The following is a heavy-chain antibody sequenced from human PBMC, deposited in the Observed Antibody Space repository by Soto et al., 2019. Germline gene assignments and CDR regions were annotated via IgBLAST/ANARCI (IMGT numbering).Heavy chain of an antibody. CDR2: INPSGGST. Sequence: ASVKVSCKASGYTFTSYYMHWVRQAPGQGLEWMGIINPSGGSTSYAQKFQGRVTMTRDTSTSTVYMELSSLRSEDTAVYYCAREERAVATYYYYGMDVWGQGTTVTVSS. D-gene: IGHD6-19*01. CDR1: GYTFTSYY. V-gene: IGHV1-46*01. CDR3: AREERAVATYYYYGMDV. J-gene: IGHJ6*02.